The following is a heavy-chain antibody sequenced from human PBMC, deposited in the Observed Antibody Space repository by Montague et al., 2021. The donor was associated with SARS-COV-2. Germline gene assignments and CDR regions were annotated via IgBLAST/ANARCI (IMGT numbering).Heavy chain of an antibody. D-gene: IGHD2-8*01. CDR1: GASVNSGDYF. J-gene: IGHJ4*02. CDR2: IYSSGST. CDR3: AKEGGKMVFDQ. Sequence: SETLSLTCTVSGASVNSGDYFWTWIRQPVGETLEWIGCIYSSGSTTHNPSLKSRVTMSLVTSENQFSLRLSSVTASDTAVYYCAKEGGKMVFDQWGQGTLVAVSS. V-gene: IGHV4-61*10.